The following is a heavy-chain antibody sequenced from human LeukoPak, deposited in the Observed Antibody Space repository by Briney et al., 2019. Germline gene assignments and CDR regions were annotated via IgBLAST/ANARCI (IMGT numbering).Heavy chain of an antibody. J-gene: IGHJ4*02. CDR2: IYSTSTHM. V-gene: IGHV3-21*01. D-gene: IGHD1-1*01. CDR3: ARTGRTSIDY. CDR1: GFTFDIYS. Sequence: GGSLRLSCVASGFTFDIYSMNWVRQAPGKGLEWVSSIYSTSTHMYYADSVKGRFTISRDNAKNSLYMQMNSLRVEDTAVYYCARTGRTSIDYWGQGTLVTVSS.